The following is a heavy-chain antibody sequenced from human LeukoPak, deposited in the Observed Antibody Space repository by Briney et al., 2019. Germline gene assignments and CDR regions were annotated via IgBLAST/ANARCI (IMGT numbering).Heavy chain of an antibody. J-gene: IGHJ4*02. Sequence: GGSLRLSCAAPGFPFSSYAMAWVPRAPGRGLKGVPAFRGSGGSTYYADSVKGRFTISRDNSKNTLYLQMNSLRAEDTAVYYCAKVGAYCGGDCYSGYYFDYWGQGTLVTVSS. V-gene: IGHV3-23*01. D-gene: IGHD2-21*02. CDR2: FRGSGGST. CDR3: AKVGAYCGGDCYSGYYFDY. CDR1: GFPFSSYA.